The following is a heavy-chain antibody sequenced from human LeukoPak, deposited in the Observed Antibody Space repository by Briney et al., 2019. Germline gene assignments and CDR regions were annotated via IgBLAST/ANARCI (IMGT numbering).Heavy chain of an antibody. CDR1: GFTFSSYA. CDR3: AKDHPCSGSFYDAFDI. V-gene: IGHV3-23*01. Sequence: GGSLRLSCAASGFTFSSYAMSWVRQAPGKGLEWVSAISGSGGSTYYADSVKGRFTISRDNSKNTLYLQMNSLRAEDTAVYYCAKDHPCSGSFYDAFDIWGQGTMVTVSS. D-gene: IGHD1-26*01. J-gene: IGHJ3*02. CDR2: ISGSGGST.